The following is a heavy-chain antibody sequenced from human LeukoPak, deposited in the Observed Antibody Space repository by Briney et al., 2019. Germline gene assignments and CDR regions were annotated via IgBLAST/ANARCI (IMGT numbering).Heavy chain of an antibody. V-gene: IGHV1-18*01. D-gene: IGHD5-24*01. J-gene: IGHJ4*02. CDR1: GYTFTSYG. CDR3: ARFVRDGYNHVFDY. CDR2: ISAYNGNT. Sequence: ASVKVSCKASGYTFTSYGISWVRQAPGQGLEWVGWISAYNGNTNYAQKLQGRVTMTTDTSTSTAYMELRSLRSDDTAVYYCARFVRDGYNHVFDYWGQGTLVTVSS.